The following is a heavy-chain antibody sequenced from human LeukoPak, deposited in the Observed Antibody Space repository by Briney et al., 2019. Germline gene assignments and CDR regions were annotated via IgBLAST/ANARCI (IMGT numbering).Heavy chain of an antibody. V-gene: IGHV3-48*03. Sequence: GGSLRLSCAASGFTFSSYEMNWVRQAPGKGLEWVSYISGSGGSTDYADSVKGRFTNSRDNAKNSLYLQMNSLRTEDTAVYHCARQISRYCTGGSCYSGWELYFDSWGQGTPVTVSS. CDR1: GFTFSSYE. D-gene: IGHD2-15*01. CDR2: ISGSGGST. CDR3: ARQISRYCTGGSCYSGWELYFDS. J-gene: IGHJ4*02.